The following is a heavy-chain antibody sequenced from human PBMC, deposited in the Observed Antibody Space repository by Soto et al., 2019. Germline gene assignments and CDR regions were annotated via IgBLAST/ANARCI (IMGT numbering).Heavy chain of an antibody. CDR3: AKDISGVAGTFGWFDP. CDR1: GSTFSRYA. D-gene: IGHD6-19*01. V-gene: IGHV3-9*01. J-gene: IGHJ5*02. CDR2: ISWNSGSI. Sequence: PGGSLRLSCAASGSTFSRYAMNWVRQAPGKGLEWVSGISWNSGSIGYADSVKGRFTISRDNAKNSLYLQMNSLRAEDTALYYCAKDISGVAGTFGWFDPWGQGTLVTVSS.